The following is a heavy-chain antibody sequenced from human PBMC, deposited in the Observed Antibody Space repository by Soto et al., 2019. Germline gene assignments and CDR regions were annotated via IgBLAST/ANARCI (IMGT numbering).Heavy chain of an antibody. V-gene: IGHV4-30-4*01. CDR1: GGSISSGDYY. J-gene: IGHJ4*02. Sequence: SETLSLTCTVSGGSISSGDYYWSWIRQPPGRGLEWIGYIYYSGSTYYNPSLKSRVTISVDTSKNQFSLKLSSVTAADTAVYYCARGPPLVGATRGSYYFDYWGQGTLVTVSS. CDR3: ARGPPLVGATRGSYYFDY. CDR2: IYYSGST. D-gene: IGHD1-26*01.